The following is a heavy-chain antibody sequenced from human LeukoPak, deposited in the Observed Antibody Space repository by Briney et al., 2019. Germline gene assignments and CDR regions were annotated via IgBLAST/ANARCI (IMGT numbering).Heavy chain of an antibody. CDR1: GGSFSGSF. CDR2: ISHVGGT. V-gene: IGHV4-34*01. CDR3: ARGSSEEDSWSGYGYFIDL. D-gene: IGHD3-3*01. J-gene: IGHJ5*02. Sequence: PSETLSLTCAVYGGSFSGSFWTWVRQFPGKGLEWIGEISHVGGTHYNPSLESRVTMSMDTSKKQFSLNLTSVTAADTAVYYCARGSSEEDSWSGYGYFIDLWGQGALVTVSS.